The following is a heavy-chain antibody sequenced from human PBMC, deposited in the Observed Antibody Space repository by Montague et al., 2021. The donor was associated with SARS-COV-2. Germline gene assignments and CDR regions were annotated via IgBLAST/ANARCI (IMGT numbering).Heavy chain of an antibody. CDR2: IYYRGTT. D-gene: IGHD2-21*02. J-gene: IGHJ5*02. CDR3: ARELQYNWFDP. V-gene: IGHV4-59*01. CDR1: GGSIDSYY. Sequence: SETLSLTCTVSGGSIDSYYWSWLRQPPGKGLEWIGYIYYRGTTYYNPSLESRVTMSVDTSKNQFSLNLSSVTAADTAMYYCARELQYNWFDPWGRGTLVTVSS.